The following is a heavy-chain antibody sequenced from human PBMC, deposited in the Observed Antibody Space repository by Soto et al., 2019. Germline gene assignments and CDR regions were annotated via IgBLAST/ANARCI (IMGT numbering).Heavy chain of an antibody. CDR3: ARGKSPHSSSWYFPGDPWFDP. D-gene: IGHD6-13*01. V-gene: IGHV1-69*01. CDR1: GGTFSSYA. Sequence: KVSCKASGGTFSSYAISWVRQAPGQGLEWMGGIIPIFGTANYAQKFQGRVTITADESTSTAYMELSSLRSEDTAVYYCARGKSPHSSSWYFPGDPWFDPWGQGTLVTVSS. CDR2: IIPIFGTA. J-gene: IGHJ5*02.